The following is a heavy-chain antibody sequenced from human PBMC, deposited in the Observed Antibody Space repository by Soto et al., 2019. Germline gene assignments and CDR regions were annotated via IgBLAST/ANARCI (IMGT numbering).Heavy chain of an antibody. D-gene: IGHD3-22*01. V-gene: IGHV4-4*02. CDR3: ASGFDSDGLYNGGHP. CDR2: ILHIGST. CDR1: GGSISTTNW. J-gene: IGHJ5*02. Sequence: VQLQESGPGLVKPSGTLSLTCTVSGGSISTTNWWSWVRQSPGKGLDWIGEILHIGSTNYNPSLKRRVTIPIDTSNNQYSLRLRSVTAADKAVYYCASGFDSDGLYNGGHPWGQGTLVSVSS.